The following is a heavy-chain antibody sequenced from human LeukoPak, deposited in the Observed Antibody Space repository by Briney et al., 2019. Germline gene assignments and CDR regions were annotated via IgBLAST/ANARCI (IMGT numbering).Heavy chain of an antibody. V-gene: IGHV3-48*02. D-gene: IGHD6-19*01. J-gene: IGHJ4*02. CDR2: ISSSSSTI. Sequence: HTGGSLRLSCAASGFTFNTYSMNWVRQAPGKGLEWVSHISSSSSTIYYADSVKGRFTISRDNAKTSLYLQMNSLRDEDTAVYYCARRPAGAAGLFFDYWGQGALITVSS. CDR1: GFTFNTYS. CDR3: ARRPAGAAGLFFDY.